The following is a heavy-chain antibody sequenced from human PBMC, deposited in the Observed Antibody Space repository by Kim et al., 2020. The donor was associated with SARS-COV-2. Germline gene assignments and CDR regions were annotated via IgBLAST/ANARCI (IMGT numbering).Heavy chain of an antibody. J-gene: IGHJ2*01. V-gene: IGHV7-4-1*02. Sequence: ASVKVSCKASGYTFTSYAMNWVRQAPGQGLEWMGWINTNTGNPTYAQGFTGRFVFSLDTSVSTAYLQISSLKAEDTAVYYCARDPGAPEDYYDSSGYYRYFDLWGRGTLVTVSS. CDR1: GYTFTSYA. CDR2: INTNTGNP. CDR3: ARDPGAPEDYYDSSGYYRYFDL. D-gene: IGHD3-22*01.